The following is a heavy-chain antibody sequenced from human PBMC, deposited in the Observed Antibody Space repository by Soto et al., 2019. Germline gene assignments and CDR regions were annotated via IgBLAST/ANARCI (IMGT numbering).Heavy chain of an antibody. CDR2: IYHSGST. V-gene: IGHV4-4*02. CDR3: AREGIMITFGGVIARGWFDR. J-gene: IGHJ5*02. CDR1: GGSISSSNW. D-gene: IGHD3-16*01. Sequence: SETLSLTCAVSGGSISSSNWWSWVRQPPGKGLEWIGEIYHSGSTNYNPSLKSRVTISVDKSKNQFPLKLSSVTAADTAVYYCAREGIMITFGGVIARGWFDRRGQGTLVTVSS.